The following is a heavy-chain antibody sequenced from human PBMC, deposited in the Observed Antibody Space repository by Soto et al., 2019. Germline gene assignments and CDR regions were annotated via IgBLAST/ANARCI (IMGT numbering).Heavy chain of an antibody. CDR1: GYSFISYA. CDR3: ARGGGTLDY. CDR2: ISPRDGTT. J-gene: IGHJ4*02. V-gene: IGHV1-46*01. Sequence: QVQLVQSGAEVKKSGASVKVSCKASGYSFISYAMYWVRQAPGQGLEWMGIISPRDGTTTYALNVQDGVTMTRDTSTSTVYMDLTNLRSEDTAMYYCARGGGTLDYWGQGTLVTVSS.